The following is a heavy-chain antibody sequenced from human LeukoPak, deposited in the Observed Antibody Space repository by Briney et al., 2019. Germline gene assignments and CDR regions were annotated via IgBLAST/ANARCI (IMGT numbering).Heavy chain of an antibody. D-gene: IGHD2-21*02. J-gene: IGHJ6*03. CDR2: INPNSGAT. V-gene: IGHV1-2*02. Sequence: GAAVKVSCMASGYTFTGYYIHWVRQAPGQGLEWMGWINPNSGATNYAQKFQGRVTMTRDTSISTAYMELSRLRSDDTAVYYCARGEGVTPARDYYYYMDVWGKGTTVTISS. CDR1: GYTFTGYY. CDR3: ARGEGVTPARDYYYYMDV.